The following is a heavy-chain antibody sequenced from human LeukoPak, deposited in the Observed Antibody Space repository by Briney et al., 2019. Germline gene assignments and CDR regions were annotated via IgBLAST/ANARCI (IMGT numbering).Heavy chain of an antibody. D-gene: IGHD6-19*01. CDR2: ISSSGSTI. CDR3: AREGLTVAGRWFDP. V-gene: IGHV3-48*03. J-gene: IGHJ5*02. Sequence: QPGGSLRLSCAASGFPFSSYAMNWVRQAPGKGLEWVSYISSSGSTIYYADSVKGRFTISRDNAKNSLYLQMNSLRAEDTAVYYCAREGLTVAGRWFDPWGQGTLVTVSS. CDR1: GFPFSSYA.